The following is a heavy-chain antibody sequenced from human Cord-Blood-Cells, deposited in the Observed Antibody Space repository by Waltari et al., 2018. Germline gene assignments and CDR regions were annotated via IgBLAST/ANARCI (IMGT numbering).Heavy chain of an antibody. CDR2: IYSGGST. D-gene: IGHD2-2*01. V-gene: IGHV3-53*01. Sequence: EVQLVESGGGLIQPGGSLRRSCPASGFTVSSNYMTRFRQAPGKGLEWVSVIYSGGSTYYADSVKGRFTISRDNSKNTLYRQMNSLRAEDTAVYYCARAVTSCYYFDYWGQGTLVTVSS. CDR1: GFTVSSNY. CDR3: ARAVTSCYYFDY. J-gene: IGHJ4*02.